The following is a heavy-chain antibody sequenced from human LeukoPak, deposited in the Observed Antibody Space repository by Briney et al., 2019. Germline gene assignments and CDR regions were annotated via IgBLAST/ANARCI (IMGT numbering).Heavy chain of an antibody. V-gene: IGHV3-48*01. D-gene: IGHD6-19*01. CDR3: ARSILVAGFDY. Sequence: PGGSLRLSCAASGFTFSSYNMNWVRQAPGKGLEWVSYISSSGSSIHYEDSVKGRFTLSRDNAKNSLYLQMNSLRVEDTAVYYCARSILVAGFDYWGQGTLVTVFS. CDR2: ISSSGSSI. J-gene: IGHJ4*02. CDR1: GFTFSSYN.